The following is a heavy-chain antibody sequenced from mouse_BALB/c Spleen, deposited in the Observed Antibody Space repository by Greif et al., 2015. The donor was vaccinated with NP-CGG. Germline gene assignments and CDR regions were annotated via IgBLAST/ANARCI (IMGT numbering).Heavy chain of an antibody. V-gene: IGHV5-6*01. CDR2: ISSGGSYT. CDR3: ARECDYDDGPWFAY. D-gene: IGHD2-4*01. J-gene: IGHJ3*01. Sequence: EVKVVESGGDLVKPGGSLKLSCAASGFTFSSYGMSWVRQTPDKRLEWVATISSGGSYTYYPDSVKGRFTISRDNAKNTLYLQMSSLKSEDTAMYYCARECDYDDGPWFAYWGQGTLVTVSA. CDR1: GFTFSSYG.